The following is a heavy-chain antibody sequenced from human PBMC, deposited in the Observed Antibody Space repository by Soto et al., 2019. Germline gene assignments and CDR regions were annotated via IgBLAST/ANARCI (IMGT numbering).Heavy chain of an antibody. J-gene: IGHJ6*02. CDR1: GGTFSSYA. Sequence: SVKVSCKASGGTFSSYAISWVRQAPGQGLEWMGGIIPIFGTANYAQKFQGRVTITADESTSTAYMELSSLRSEDTAVYYCARGPEYDFWSGYSYYYYYGMDVWG. CDR2: IIPIFGTA. CDR3: ARGPEYDFWSGYSYYYYYGMDV. V-gene: IGHV1-69*13. D-gene: IGHD3-3*01.